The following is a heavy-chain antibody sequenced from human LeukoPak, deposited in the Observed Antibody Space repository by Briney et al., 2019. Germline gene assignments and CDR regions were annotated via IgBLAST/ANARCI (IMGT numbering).Heavy chain of an antibody. CDR2: INPSGGST. J-gene: IGHJ4*02. V-gene: IGHV1-46*01. CDR3: ARGRIQLWPTGLLDY. Sequence: ASVKVSCKASGYTFTSYYMHWVRQAPGQGLEWMGIINPSGGSTSYAQKFQGRVTMTRDTSTSTVYMELSSLRSEDTAVYYCARGRIQLWPTGLLDYWGQGTLVTVSS. CDR1: GYTFTSYY. D-gene: IGHD5-18*01.